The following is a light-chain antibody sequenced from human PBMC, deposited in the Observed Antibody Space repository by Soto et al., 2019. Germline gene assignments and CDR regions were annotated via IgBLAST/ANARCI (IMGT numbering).Light chain of an antibody. CDR1: QSVFYSSNNKNY. V-gene: IGKV4-1*01. Sequence: DIVMTQSPDSLAVSLGERATINCKSSQSVFYSSNNKNYLAWYQQKPGQPPKLLIYWASTRESVVPDRFSGRGSGTDFTLTISSLQAEDVAVYYCQQYYSTPITFGQGTRVEIK. J-gene: IGKJ5*01. CDR2: WAS. CDR3: QQYYSTPIT.